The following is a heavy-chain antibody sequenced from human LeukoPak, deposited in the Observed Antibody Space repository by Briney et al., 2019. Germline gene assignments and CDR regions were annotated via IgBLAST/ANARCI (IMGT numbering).Heavy chain of an antibody. Sequence: GASVKVSCKASGYTFTSYDISWVRQAPGQGLEWMGWISAYNGNTNYAQKLQGRVTMTTDTSTSTAYMELRSLRSDDTAVYYCARGYYDFWSGLDAFDIWGQGTMVTVSS. V-gene: IGHV1-18*01. D-gene: IGHD3-3*01. CDR1: GYTFTSYD. CDR3: ARGYYDFWSGLDAFDI. CDR2: ISAYNGNT. J-gene: IGHJ3*02.